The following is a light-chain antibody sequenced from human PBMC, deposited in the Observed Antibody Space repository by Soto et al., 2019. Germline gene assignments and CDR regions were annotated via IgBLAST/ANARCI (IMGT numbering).Light chain of an antibody. CDR1: QSISSY. CDR2: AAS. Sequence: DIQMTQSPSSLSASVGDRVTITCRASQSISSYLNWYQQKPGKAPKLLIYAASSLQSGVPSRFSGSGSGTDFSLSISSLRPEDCATYYCQQSYSTLFTFGPGTKVDIK. V-gene: IGKV1-39*01. J-gene: IGKJ3*01. CDR3: QQSYSTLFT.